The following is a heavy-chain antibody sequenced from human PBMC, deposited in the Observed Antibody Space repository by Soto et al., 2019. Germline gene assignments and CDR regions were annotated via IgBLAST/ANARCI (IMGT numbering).Heavy chain of an antibody. D-gene: IGHD2-15*01. Sequence: QITLKESGPTLVKPTQTLTLTCTFSGFSLSTSGVGVGWIRQPPGKALEWLALIYWDDDKRYSPSLKSRLTITKDTSKSQVVLTMTNMDPVDTATYYCAHLYCSGGSCYPDLDYWGQGTLVTVSS. J-gene: IGHJ4*02. V-gene: IGHV2-5*02. CDR3: AHLYCSGGSCYPDLDY. CDR1: GFSLSTSGVG. CDR2: IYWDDDK.